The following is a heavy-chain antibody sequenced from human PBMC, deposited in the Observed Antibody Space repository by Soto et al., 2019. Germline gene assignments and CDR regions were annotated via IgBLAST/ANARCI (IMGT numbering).Heavy chain of an antibody. Sequence: ASVKVSCKVSGYTLTELSMHWVRQAPGKGLEWMGGFDPEDGETIYAQKFQGRVTMTEDTSTDTAYMELSSLRSEDTAVYYCATAFGVSFTIFGVAPNDWGQGTLVTAPQ. D-gene: IGHD3-3*01. V-gene: IGHV1-24*01. CDR2: FDPEDGET. J-gene: IGHJ4*02. CDR1: GYTLTELS. CDR3: ATAFGVSFTIFGVAPND.